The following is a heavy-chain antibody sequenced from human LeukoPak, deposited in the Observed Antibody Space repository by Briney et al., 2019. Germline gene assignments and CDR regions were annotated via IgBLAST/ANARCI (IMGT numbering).Heavy chain of an antibody. CDR3: ARTFWSGYWGFDY. CDR1: GFTFSSYG. Sequence: PGRSLRLSCAASGFTFSSYGMHWVRQAPGKGLEWVAVISYDGSNKYYADSVKGRFTISRDNSKNTLYLQMNGLRAEDTAVYYCARTFWSGYWGFDYWGQGTLVTVSS. J-gene: IGHJ4*02. D-gene: IGHD3-3*01. CDR2: ISYDGSNK. V-gene: IGHV3-30*03.